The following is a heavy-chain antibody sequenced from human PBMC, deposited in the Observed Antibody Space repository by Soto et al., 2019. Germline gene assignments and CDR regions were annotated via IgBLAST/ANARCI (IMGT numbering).Heavy chain of an antibody. CDR1: GFSLSTSGMS. D-gene: IGHD4-17*01. CDR2: LDWDDAK. V-gene: IGHV2-70*01. J-gene: IGHJ4*02. Sequence: SGPTLVNPAHTLTLTCTFSGFSLSTSGMSVSWIRQPPGKALEWLALLDWDDAKYYSPSLKTRLTISKGTSKNQVVLKMTNMDPVDTATYYCARAFMTTVTALDFWGQGTLVTVSS. CDR3: ARAFMTTVTALDF.